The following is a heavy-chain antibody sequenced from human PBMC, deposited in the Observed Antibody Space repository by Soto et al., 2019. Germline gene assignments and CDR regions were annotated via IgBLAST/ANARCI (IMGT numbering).Heavy chain of an antibody. CDR3: ARGGIYSSSPRP. J-gene: IGHJ5*02. D-gene: IGHD6-6*01. CDR2: INHSGST. CDR1: GGSFSGYY. V-gene: IGHV4-34*01. Sequence: SETLSLTCAVYGGSFSGYYWSWIRQPPGKGLEWIGEINHSGSTNYNPSLKSRVTISVDTSKNQFSLKLSSVTAADTAVYYCARGGIYSSSPRPWGQETLVTVSS.